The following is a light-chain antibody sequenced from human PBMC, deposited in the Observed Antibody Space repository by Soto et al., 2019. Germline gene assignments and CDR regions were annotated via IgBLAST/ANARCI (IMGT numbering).Light chain of an antibody. CDR2: GAS. J-gene: IGKJ5*01. V-gene: IGKV3-20*01. CDR1: QSISSSF. CDR3: QQRRSWPPTIT. Sequence: EIVLTQSPGILSLSPGGRASLSCGSSQSISSSFLAWYQQKPGQAPRPLIYGASSRATGIPDRFSGTGSETDFTLTISRLEPEDFAVYYCQQRRSWPPTITFGQGTRLEIK.